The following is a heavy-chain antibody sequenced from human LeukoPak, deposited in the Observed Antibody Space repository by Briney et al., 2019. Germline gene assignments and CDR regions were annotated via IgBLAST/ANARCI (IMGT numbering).Heavy chain of an antibody. Sequence: PSETLSLTCAVYGGSFSGYYWSWIRQPPGKGLEWIGEINHSGSTNYNPSLKSRVTISVDTSKNQFSLKLSSVTAADTAVYYCARDKPYSSGWPYYYYYYGMDAWGQGTTVTVSS. J-gene: IGHJ6*02. V-gene: IGHV4-34*01. D-gene: IGHD6-19*01. CDR2: INHSGST. CDR1: GGSFSGYY. CDR3: ARDKPYSSGWPYYYYYYGMDA.